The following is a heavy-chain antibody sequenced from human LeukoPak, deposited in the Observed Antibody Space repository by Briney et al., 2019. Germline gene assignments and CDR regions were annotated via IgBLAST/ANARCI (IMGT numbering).Heavy chain of an antibody. J-gene: IGHJ5*02. Sequence: GGSLRLSCAASGFTFSSYSMNWVRQAPGKGLEWVSYISSSGTTIYYADSVKGRFTISRDNSNNTLYLQMNSRRAEDTAVYYCARRHYYDSSGYAWFDPWGQGTLVTVSS. V-gene: IGHV3-48*01. D-gene: IGHD3-22*01. CDR3: ARRHYYDSSGYAWFDP. CDR2: ISSSGTTI. CDR1: GFTFSSYS.